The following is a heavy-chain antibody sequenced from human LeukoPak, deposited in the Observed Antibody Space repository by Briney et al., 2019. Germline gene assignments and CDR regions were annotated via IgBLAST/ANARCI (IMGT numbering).Heavy chain of an antibody. CDR2: INHSGST. Sequence: SETLSLTCAVYGGSFGGYYWSWIRQPPGKGLEWIGEINHSGSTNYNPSLKSRVTISVDTSKNQFSLKLSSVTAADTAVYYCAIIAENYYYYGMDVWGQGTTVTVSS. CDR3: AIIAENYYYYGMDV. J-gene: IGHJ6*02. V-gene: IGHV4-34*01. CDR1: GGSFGGYY. D-gene: IGHD6-13*01.